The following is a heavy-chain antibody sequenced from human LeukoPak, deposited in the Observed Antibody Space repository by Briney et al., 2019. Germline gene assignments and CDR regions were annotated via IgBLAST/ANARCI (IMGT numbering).Heavy chain of an antibody. Sequence: GASVKVSCKTSGYIFTYFFIHWVRQTPGQRLEWLGSINPGVGSSDYAQKFQGRVTMTRDTSTSTVFMEMRGLRSEDTAIYYCARDLGIMADNWFDPWGQGTRVTVSS. CDR3: ARDLGIMADNWFDP. J-gene: IGHJ5*02. CDR2: INPGVGSS. CDR1: GYIFTYFF. V-gene: IGHV1-46*01. D-gene: IGHD2-8*01.